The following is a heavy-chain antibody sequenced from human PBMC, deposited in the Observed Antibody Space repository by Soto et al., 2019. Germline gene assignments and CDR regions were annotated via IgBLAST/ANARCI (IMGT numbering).Heavy chain of an antibody. V-gene: IGHV3-23*01. J-gene: IGHJ6*02. Sequence: PGGSLRLSCVASGFTFNTYPMSWARQAPGKGLEWVSVISGVGGSGAYYADSVKGWFTVSRDNFKNTLYLQMNSLRADDTAVYYCARDLRVALWSGYVIGGGMDVWGQGTTVTVSS. CDR1: GFTFNTYP. CDR3: ARDLRVALWSGYVIGGGMDV. D-gene: IGHD3-3*01. CDR2: ISGVGGSGA.